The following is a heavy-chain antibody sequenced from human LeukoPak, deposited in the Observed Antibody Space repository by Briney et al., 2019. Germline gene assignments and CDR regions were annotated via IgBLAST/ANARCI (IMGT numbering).Heavy chain of an antibody. CDR1: GFTFSSYV. J-gene: IGHJ6*02. D-gene: IGHD5-18*01. CDR2: INGGGST. V-gene: IGHV3-23*01. Sequence: GGSLRLSCAVSGFTFSSYVMSWVRQAPGKGLEWVSGINGGGSTYYADSVKGRFTISRDNSKNTLYLQMNSLRAEDTAVHYCAKDSPDTAMGYYYYYGMDVWGQGTTVTVSS. CDR3: AKDSPDTAMGYYYYYGMDV.